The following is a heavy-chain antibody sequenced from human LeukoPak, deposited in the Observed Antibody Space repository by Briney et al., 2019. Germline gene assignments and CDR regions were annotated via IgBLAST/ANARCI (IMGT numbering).Heavy chain of an antibody. V-gene: IGHV1-46*01. CDR1: GYTFTSYY. CDR2: INPSGGST. Sequence: ASVKVSCKASGYTFTSYYMHWVRQAPGQGLEWMGIINPSGGSTSYAQKFQGRVTMTRDTSTSTAYMELRSLRSDDTAVYYCARGEYSGSYYSPWGQGTLVTVSS. D-gene: IGHD1-26*01. CDR3: ARGEYSGSYYSP. J-gene: IGHJ4*02.